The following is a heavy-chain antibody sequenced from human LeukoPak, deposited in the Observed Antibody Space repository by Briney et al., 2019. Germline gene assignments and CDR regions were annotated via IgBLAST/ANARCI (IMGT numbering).Heavy chain of an antibody. Sequence: GGSLRLSCAASGFTFSSYAMSWVRQAPGKGPEWVSGISGSGGSTYYADSVKGRFTISRDNSKNTLYLQMTSLRAEDTAVYYCAKDQVWIVVGSFDYWGQGTLVTVSS. CDR3: AKDQVWIVVGSFDY. J-gene: IGHJ4*02. CDR1: GFTFSSYA. V-gene: IGHV3-23*01. D-gene: IGHD3-22*01. CDR2: ISGSGGST.